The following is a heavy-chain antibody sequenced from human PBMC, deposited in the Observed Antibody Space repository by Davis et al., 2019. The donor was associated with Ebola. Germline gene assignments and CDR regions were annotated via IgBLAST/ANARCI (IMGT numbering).Heavy chain of an antibody. Sequence: SETLSLTCTVSGGSISSSSYYWGWIRQPPGKGLEWIGSIYYSGSTNYNPSLKSRVTISVDTSKNQFSLKLSSVTAADTAVYYCARGPRLALFDYWGQGTLVTVSS. CDR2: IYYSGST. J-gene: IGHJ4*02. CDR1: GGSISSSSYY. CDR3: ARGPRLALFDY. D-gene: IGHD5-12*01. V-gene: IGHV4-39*07.